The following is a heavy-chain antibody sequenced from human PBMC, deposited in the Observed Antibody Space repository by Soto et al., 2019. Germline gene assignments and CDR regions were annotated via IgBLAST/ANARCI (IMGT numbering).Heavy chain of an antibody. CDR2: IYLSGGT. V-gene: IGHV4-4*02. CDR1: SCVG. J-gene: IGHJ4*02. Sequence: SCVGCGSFTQPPGKGLEWIGQIYLSGGTNYNPSLKSRVTISVGKSENHFSLKVASVTDADSALYYCARIRPAGYVLDYWSQGSLDIV. CDR3: ARIRPAGYVLDY. D-gene: IGHD3-16*01.